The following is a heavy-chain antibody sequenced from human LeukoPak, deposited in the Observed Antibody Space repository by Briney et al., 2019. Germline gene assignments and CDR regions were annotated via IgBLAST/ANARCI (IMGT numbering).Heavy chain of an antibody. J-gene: IGHJ4*02. CDR2: IYYSGST. V-gene: IGHV4-59*01. CDR1: GGSISSYY. CDR3: AREDCSGGSCYLDY. D-gene: IGHD2-15*01. Sequence: SETLSLTCTVSGGSISSYYWSWIRQPPGKGLEWIGYIYYSGSTNYNPSLKSRVTVSVNTSKNQFSLKLSSVTAADTAVYYCAREDCSGGSCYLDYWGQGALVTVSS.